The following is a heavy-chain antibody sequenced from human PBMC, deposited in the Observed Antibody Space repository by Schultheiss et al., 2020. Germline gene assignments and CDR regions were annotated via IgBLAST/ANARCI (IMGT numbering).Heavy chain of an antibody. D-gene: IGHD5-18*01. Sequence: SETLSLTCTVSGGSISSSSYYWGWIRQPPGKGLEWIGSIYYSGSTYYNPSLKSRVTISVDTSKNQFSLKLSSVTAADTAVYYCARERSYGEFFDYWGQGTLVTVSS. CDR2: IYYSGST. V-gene: IGHV4-39*07. CDR3: ARERSYGEFFDY. J-gene: IGHJ4*02. CDR1: GGSISSSSYY.